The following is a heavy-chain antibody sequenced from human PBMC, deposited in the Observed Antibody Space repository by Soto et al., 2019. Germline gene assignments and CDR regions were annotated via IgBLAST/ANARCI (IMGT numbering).Heavy chain of an antibody. D-gene: IGHD6-19*01. J-gene: IGHJ4*02. CDR2: ISWNSGRI. CDR3: AKDIREYGSGWTYFDN. Sequence: PLNLPFAASGSTFDAYSMDWVRQGPGKGLEWVSGISWNSGRIDYADSVKGRFTISRDNAKKSLYLQMNSLRGEDTALYYCAKDIREYGSGWTYFDNWGQGTLVTVSS. CDR1: GSTFDAYS. V-gene: IGHV3-9*01.